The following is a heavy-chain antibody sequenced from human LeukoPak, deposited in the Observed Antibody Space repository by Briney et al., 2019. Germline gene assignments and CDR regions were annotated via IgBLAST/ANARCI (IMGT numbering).Heavy chain of an antibody. V-gene: IGHV1-69*05. CDR2: IIPIFGTA. D-gene: IGHD3-3*01. Sequence: SVKVSCKASGGTFSSYAISWVRQAPGQGLEWMGGIIPIFGTANYAQKFQGRVTITTDESTSTAYMELSSLRSEDTAVYYCAREALYDFWSGSKGPFDYWGQGTLDTVSS. J-gene: IGHJ4*02. CDR3: AREALYDFWSGSKGPFDY. CDR1: GGTFSSYA.